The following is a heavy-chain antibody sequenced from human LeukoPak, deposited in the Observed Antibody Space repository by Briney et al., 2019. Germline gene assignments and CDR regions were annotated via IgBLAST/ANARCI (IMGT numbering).Heavy chain of an antibody. CDR3: AKADYDILTGYLFDY. Sequence: GGSLRLSCAASGFTVSSNYMSWVRQAPGKGLEWVSAISGSGGSTYYADSVKGRFTISRDNSKNTLYLQMNSLRAEDTAVYYCAKADYDILTGYLFDYWGQGTLVTVSS. J-gene: IGHJ4*02. CDR2: ISGSGGST. CDR1: GFTVSSNY. V-gene: IGHV3-23*01. D-gene: IGHD3-9*01.